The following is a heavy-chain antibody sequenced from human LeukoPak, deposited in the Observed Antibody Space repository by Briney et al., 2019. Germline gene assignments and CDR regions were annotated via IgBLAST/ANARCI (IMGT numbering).Heavy chain of an antibody. CDR1: GYTFTSYY. J-gene: IGHJ6*02. CDR3: ARALTVTADYYYYYGMDV. V-gene: IGHV1-46*01. CDR2: INPSGGSA. D-gene: IGHD4-17*01. Sequence: GASVKVSCKASGYTFTSYYMHWVRQAPGQGLEWMGIINPSGGSASYAQKFQGRVAMTRDTSTSTVYMELSSLRSEDTAVYYCARALTVTADYYYYYGMDVWGQGTTVTVSS.